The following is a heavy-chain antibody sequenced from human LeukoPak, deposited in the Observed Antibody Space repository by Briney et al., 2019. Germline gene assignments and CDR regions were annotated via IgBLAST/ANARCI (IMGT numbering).Heavy chain of an antibody. Sequence: GGSLRLSCAASGFTFSSYAMSWVRQAPGKGLEWVSAISGSGGSTYYADSVKGRFTISRDNSKNTLYLQINSLRAEDTAVYYCAKDRYYGRTASDYWGQGTLVTVSS. V-gene: IGHV3-23*01. CDR2: ISGSGGST. CDR1: GFTFSSYA. D-gene: IGHD3-10*01. J-gene: IGHJ4*02. CDR3: AKDRYYGRTASDY.